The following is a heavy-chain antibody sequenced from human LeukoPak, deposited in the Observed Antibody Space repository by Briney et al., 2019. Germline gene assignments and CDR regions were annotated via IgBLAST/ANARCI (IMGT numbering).Heavy chain of an antibody. CDR1: GYTFTSYG. Sequence: GASVEVSCKASGYTFTSYGISWVRQAPGQGLEWMGWISAYNGNTNYAQKLQGRVTMTTDTSTSTAYMELRSLRSDDTAVYYCARGDRYNWNEGYFDYWGQGTLVTVSS. V-gene: IGHV1-18*01. CDR3: ARGDRYNWNEGYFDY. CDR2: ISAYNGNT. J-gene: IGHJ4*02. D-gene: IGHD1-1*01.